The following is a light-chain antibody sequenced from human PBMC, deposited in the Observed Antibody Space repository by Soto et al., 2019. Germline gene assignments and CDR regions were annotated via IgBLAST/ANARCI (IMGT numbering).Light chain of an antibody. V-gene: IGKV3-20*01. CDR1: QSVSSSY. Sequence: DIVLTQSPGTLSLSPGERATISCRASQSVSSSYLAWYQQKPGQAPRLLIYGASSRATGIPDRFSGSGSGTDFTLTINRLEPEDFAVYYCQQYGSSGYTFGQGTKLEIK. J-gene: IGKJ2*01. CDR3: QQYGSSGYT. CDR2: GAS.